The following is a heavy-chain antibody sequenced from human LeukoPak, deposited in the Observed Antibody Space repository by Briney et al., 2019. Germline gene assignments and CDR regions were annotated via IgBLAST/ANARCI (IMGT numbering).Heavy chain of an antibody. CDR1: GGSIISYY. V-gene: IGHV4-59*08. J-gene: IGHJ4*02. D-gene: IGHD3-16*01. Sequence: SATLSLTCTVSGGSIISYYWSWIRQPPGKGLGWIGYIYYSGSTNYNPSLKSRVTISVDTSKNQFSLKLSSVTAADTAVYYCARHYDWVSRFDYWGQGTLVTVSS. CDR2: IYYSGST. CDR3: ARHYDWVSRFDY.